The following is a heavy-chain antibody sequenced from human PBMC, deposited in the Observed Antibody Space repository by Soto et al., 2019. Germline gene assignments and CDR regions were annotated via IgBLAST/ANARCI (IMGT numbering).Heavy chain of an antibody. D-gene: IGHD3-22*01. Sequence: GGSLRLSCAASGFTFSSYSMNWVRQAPGKGLEWVSYISSSSSTIYYADSVKGRFTISRDNAKDSLYLQMNSLRDEDTAVYYCARLVGSDYYDSSGYYYSAYYYYGMDVWGQGTTVTVSS. CDR1: GFTFSSYS. V-gene: IGHV3-48*02. CDR2: ISSSSSTI. J-gene: IGHJ6*02. CDR3: ARLVGSDYYDSSGYYYSAYYYYGMDV.